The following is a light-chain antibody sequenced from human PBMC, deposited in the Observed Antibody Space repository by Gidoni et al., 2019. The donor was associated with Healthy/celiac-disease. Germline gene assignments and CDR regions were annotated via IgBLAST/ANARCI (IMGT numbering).Light chain of an antibody. CDR3: EKYGSFT. CDR2: GAF. V-gene: IGKV3-20*01. Sequence: EIVLTQSPGTLSVAPGARATLSCRASQSVSSSYLAWYQQNPGQAPRLPIYGAFSRATGIPNRFSGGGSGTDFTLTIGRVEPEDFAVYYCEKYGSFTFGQGTRLEIK. CDR1: QSVSSSY. J-gene: IGKJ5*01.